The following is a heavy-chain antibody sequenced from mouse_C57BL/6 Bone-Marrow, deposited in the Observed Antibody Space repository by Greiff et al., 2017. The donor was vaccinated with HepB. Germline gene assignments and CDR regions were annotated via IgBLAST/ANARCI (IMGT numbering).Heavy chain of an antibody. Sequence: VQLQQSGAELVRPGASVTLSCKASGYTFTDYEMHWVKQTPVHGLEWIGAIDPETGGTAYNQKFKGKAILTADKSSSTAYMELRSLTSEDSAVYYCTRSYRDYAMDYWGQGTSVTVSS. D-gene: IGHD2-12*01. CDR2: IDPETGGT. CDR1: GYTFTDYE. CDR3: TRSYRDYAMDY. V-gene: IGHV1-15*01. J-gene: IGHJ4*01.